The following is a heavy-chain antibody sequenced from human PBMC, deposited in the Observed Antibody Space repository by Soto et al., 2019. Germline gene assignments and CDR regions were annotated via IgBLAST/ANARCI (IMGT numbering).Heavy chain of an antibody. CDR1: GFTFSDYY. CDR2: ISSSGSTI. V-gene: IGHV3-11*04. J-gene: IGHJ6*02. CDR3: AREGRIAAAGTQGYYYGMDV. Sequence: PGGSLRLSCAASGFTFSDYYMSWIRQAPGKGLEWVSYISSSGSTIYYADSVKGRFTISRDNAKNTLYLQMNSLRAEDTAVYYCAREGRIAAAGTQGYYYGMDVWGQGTTVTVSS. D-gene: IGHD6-13*01.